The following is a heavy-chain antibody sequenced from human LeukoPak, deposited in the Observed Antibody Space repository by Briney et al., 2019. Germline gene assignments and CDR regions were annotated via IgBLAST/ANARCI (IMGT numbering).Heavy chain of an antibody. Sequence: GGSLRLSCAASGFTFSSYSMNWVRQAPGKGLEWVSSISDSSSYIYYADSVEGRFIISRDNAKNSLYLQMNSLRAEVTAVYYCVHHVSCGRSSCEQLDDWGQGAMVSVS. J-gene: IGHJ4*02. CDR3: VHHVSCGRSSCEQLDD. V-gene: IGHV3-21*01. CDR2: ISDSSSYI. CDR1: GFTFSSYS. D-gene: IGHD2-2*01.